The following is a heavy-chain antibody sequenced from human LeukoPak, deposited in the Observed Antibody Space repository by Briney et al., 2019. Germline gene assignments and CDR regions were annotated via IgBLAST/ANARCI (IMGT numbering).Heavy chain of an antibody. D-gene: IGHD3-16*01. CDR1: GYSFSSFW. J-gene: IGHJ4*02. CDR2: VYPDDSAA. CDR3: ARSRVWGDSRWAFDY. V-gene: IGHV5-51*01. Sequence: GDSLKISCQGSGYSFSSFWVGWVRQTPGKGLEWMGVVYPDDSAARYSPSFQGQITFSADKSLDTAYLQWSSLRASDTGIYFCARSRVWGDSRWAFDYWGQGTPVTDSS.